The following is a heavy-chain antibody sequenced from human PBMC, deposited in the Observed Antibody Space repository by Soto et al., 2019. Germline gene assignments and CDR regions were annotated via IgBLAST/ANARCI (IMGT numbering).Heavy chain of an antibody. D-gene: IGHD2-21*02. Sequence: GGSLRLSCAASGFPLSSNYMNWVRQAPGKGLEWVSGINSGGTTYNADSVRGRFTISRDNSKNTLFLRMDSLRAEDTAMYYCARDLKGTGGDSWYWGQGTLVTVPQ. J-gene: IGHJ4*02. CDR3: ARDLKGTGGDSWY. CDR2: INSGGTT. V-gene: IGHV3-53*01. CDR1: GFPLSSNY.